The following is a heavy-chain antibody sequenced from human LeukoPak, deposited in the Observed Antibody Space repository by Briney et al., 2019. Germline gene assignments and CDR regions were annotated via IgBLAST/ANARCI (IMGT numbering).Heavy chain of an antibody. D-gene: IGHD6-19*01. Sequence: SLKVSCKASGGTFSSYAISWVLQAPGQGLEWMGGIIPIFGTANYAQKFQGRVTITTDESTSTAYMELSSLRSEDTAVYYCARDHAVAGTSWFDPWGQGTLATVSS. CDR3: ARDHAVAGTSWFDP. V-gene: IGHV1-69*05. CDR2: IIPIFGTA. J-gene: IGHJ5*02. CDR1: GGTFSSYA.